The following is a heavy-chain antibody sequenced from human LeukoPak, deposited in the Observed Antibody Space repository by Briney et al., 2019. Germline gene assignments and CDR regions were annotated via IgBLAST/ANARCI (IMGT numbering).Heavy chain of an antibody. J-gene: IGHJ4*02. CDR2: IRYDGSNK. CDR1: GFTFSSYG. Sequence: GGSLRLSCAASGFTFSSYGMHWVRQTPGKGLEWVAFIRYDGSNKYYADSVKGRFTISRDNSKNTLYLQMNSLRAEDTAVYYCATHFPEVTIFGLCYWGQGTLVTVSS. D-gene: IGHD3-3*01. CDR3: ATHFPEVTIFGLCY. V-gene: IGHV3-30*02.